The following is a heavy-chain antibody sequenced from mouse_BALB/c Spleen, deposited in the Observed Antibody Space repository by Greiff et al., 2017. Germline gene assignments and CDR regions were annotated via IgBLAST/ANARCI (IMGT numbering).Heavy chain of an antibody. CDR2: IDPANGNT. D-gene: IGHD4-1*01. CDR3: ARENWDGYFDY. J-gene: IGHJ2*01. V-gene: IGHV14-3*02. Sequence: VQLKESGAELVKPGASVKLSCTASGFNIKDTYMHWVKQRPEQGLEWIGRIDPANGNTKYDPKFQGKATITADTSSNTAYLQLSSLTSEDTAVYYCARENWDGYFDYWGQGTTLTVSS. CDR1: GFNIKDTY.